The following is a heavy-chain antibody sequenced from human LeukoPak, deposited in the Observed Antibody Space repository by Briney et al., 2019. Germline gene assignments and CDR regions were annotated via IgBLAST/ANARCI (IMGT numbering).Heavy chain of an antibody. V-gene: IGHV1-18*01. CDR2: ISAYNGNT. Sequence: GASVKASCKASGYTFTSYGISWVRQAPGQGLEWMGWISAYNGNTNYAQKLQGRVTMTPDTSTSTAYMELSSLRSEDTAVYYCARETGYYDSSGLDYWGQGTLVTVSS. CDR1: GYTFTSYG. CDR3: ARETGYYDSSGLDY. D-gene: IGHD3-22*01. J-gene: IGHJ4*02.